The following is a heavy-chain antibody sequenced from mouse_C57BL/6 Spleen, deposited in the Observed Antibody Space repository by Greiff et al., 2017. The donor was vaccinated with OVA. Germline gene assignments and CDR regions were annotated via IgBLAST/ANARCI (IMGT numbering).Heavy chain of an antibody. CDR3: ARGGGNYGAMDY. J-gene: IGHJ4*01. CDR1: GYSITSGYY. V-gene: IGHV3-6*01. D-gene: IGHD2-1*01. CDR2: ISYDGSN. Sequence: EVKLMESGPGLVKPSQSLSLTCSVTGYSITSGYYWNWIRQLPGNKLEWMGYISYDGSNNYNPSLKNRISITRDTSKNQFFLKLNSVTTEDTATYYCARGGGNYGAMDYWGQGTSVTVSS.